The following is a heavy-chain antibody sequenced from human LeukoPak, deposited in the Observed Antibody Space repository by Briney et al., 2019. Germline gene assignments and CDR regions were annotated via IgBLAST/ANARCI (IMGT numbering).Heavy chain of an antibody. CDR3: AREGHGGYDGERGGAFDI. V-gene: IGHV3-30*03. J-gene: IGHJ3*02. CDR1: GFTFNNYV. Sequence: GGSLRLSCAASGFTFNNYVIHWVRQAPGKGLEWMSFISPGASNKYYADSVKGRFTISRDNSRNTLSLQMNSLRPEDTAVYYCAREGHGGYDGERGGAFDIWGQGTTVTVSS. CDR2: ISPGASNK. D-gene: IGHD3-10*01.